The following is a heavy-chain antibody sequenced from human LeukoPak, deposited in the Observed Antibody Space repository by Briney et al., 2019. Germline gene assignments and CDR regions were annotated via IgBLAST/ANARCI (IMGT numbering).Heavy chain of an antibody. J-gene: IGHJ3*02. D-gene: IGHD6-13*01. Sequence: PQTLSLTCALYGGSFSGYYSSWVRHPPGKGLEWIGETNHIGTTNNNPSLKSRVTISVETSKHQFSLKLSSVPAADTAVYYCARVPPRLAAAGTRGFAFDIWGQGTMVTVSS. CDR1: GGSFSGYY. V-gene: IGHV4-34*01. CDR3: ARVPPRLAAAGTRGFAFDI. CDR2: TNHIGTT.